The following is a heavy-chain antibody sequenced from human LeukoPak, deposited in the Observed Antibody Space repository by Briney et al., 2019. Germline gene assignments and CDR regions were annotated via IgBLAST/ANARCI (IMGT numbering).Heavy chain of an antibody. CDR1: GGSFSGYY. CDR3: ARGGDIVVVPAAI. Sequence: SETLSLTCAVSGGSFSGYYWSWIRQPPGKGLEWMGEINDSGSIKYNPSLQSRVTISVETSTNKFSLKLSSVTAADTAVYYCARGGDIVVVPAAIWGQGTLVTVSS. CDR2: INDSGSI. V-gene: IGHV4-34*01. J-gene: IGHJ4*02. D-gene: IGHD2-2*01.